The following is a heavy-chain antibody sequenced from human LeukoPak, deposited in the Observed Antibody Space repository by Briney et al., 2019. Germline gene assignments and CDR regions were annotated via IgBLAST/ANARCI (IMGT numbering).Heavy chain of an antibody. CDR2: ISGSGGST. D-gene: IGHD3-22*01. J-gene: IGHJ4*02. V-gene: IGHV3-23*01. CDR1: GFTFSSYA. Sequence: NPGGSLRLSCAASGFTFSSYAMSWVRQAPGKGLEWVSAISGSGGSTYYADSVKGRFTISRDNSKNTLYLQMNSLRAEDTAVYYCAKHYYDSSGLMDEFDYWGQGTLVTVSS. CDR3: AKHYYDSSGLMDEFDY.